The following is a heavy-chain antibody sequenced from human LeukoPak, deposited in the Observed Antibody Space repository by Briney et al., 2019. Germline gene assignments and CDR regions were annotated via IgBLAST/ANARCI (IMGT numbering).Heavy chain of an antibody. J-gene: IGHJ4*02. V-gene: IGHV3-74*01. CDR3: AKGHYYDSSGYLPPDY. Sequence: GGSLRLSCAASGLTFSSHWMHWVRHAPGKGLVWVSRITNDGSSTTYADSVKGRFTISRDNAKNMLYLQVNSLRAEDTAVYYCAKGHYYDSSGYLPPDYWGQGTLVTVSS. D-gene: IGHD3-22*01. CDR1: GLTFSSHW. CDR2: ITNDGSST.